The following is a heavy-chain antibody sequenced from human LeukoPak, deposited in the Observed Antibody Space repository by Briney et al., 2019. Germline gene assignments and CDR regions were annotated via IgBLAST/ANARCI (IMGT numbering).Heavy chain of an antibody. CDR1: GGTFSSYA. J-gene: IGHJ4*02. Sequence: ASVTVSCKASGGTFSSYAISWVRQAPGQGLEWMGGIIPIFGTANYAQKFQGRVTITADESTSTAYMELSSLRSEDTAVYYCAREGYYDSSALDYWGQGTLVTVSS. D-gene: IGHD3-22*01. CDR2: IIPIFGTA. CDR3: AREGYYDSSALDY. V-gene: IGHV1-69*13.